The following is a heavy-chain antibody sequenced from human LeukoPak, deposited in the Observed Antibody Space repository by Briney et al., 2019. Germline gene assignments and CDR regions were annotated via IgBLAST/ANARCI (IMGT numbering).Heavy chain of an antibody. Sequence: ASVKVSCKASGGTFSSYAISWVRQAPGQGLEWMGKIIPIFGIANYAQKLQGRVTITADKSTSTAYMELSSLRSEDTAVYYCVITIDYFDYWGQGTLVTVSS. D-gene: IGHD3-3*01. V-gene: IGHV1-69*04. CDR2: IIPIFGIA. CDR3: VITIDYFDY. J-gene: IGHJ4*02. CDR1: GGTFSSYA.